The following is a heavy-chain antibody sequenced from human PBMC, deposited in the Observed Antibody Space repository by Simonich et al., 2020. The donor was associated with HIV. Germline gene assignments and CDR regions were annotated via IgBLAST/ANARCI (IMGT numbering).Heavy chain of an antibody. D-gene: IGHD4-17*01. J-gene: IGHJ4*02. CDR2: NNHSGTT. CDR1: GGSFSGYY. V-gene: IGHV4-34*01. CDR3: ARRHPTTVTTPYFDY. Sequence: QVQLQQWGAGLLKPSETLSLTCAVYGGSFSGYYWGWIRQPPGKGLEWIGENNHSGTTNYNPSLKSRVTISVETSKNQFSLKLSSVTAADTAVYYCARRHPTTVTTPYFDYWGQGTLVTVSS.